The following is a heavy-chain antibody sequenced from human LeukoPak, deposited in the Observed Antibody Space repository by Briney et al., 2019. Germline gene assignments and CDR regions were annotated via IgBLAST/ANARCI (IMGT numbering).Heavy chain of an antibody. CDR2: IYTSGST. V-gene: IGHV4-61*02. CDR3: ARDQLSIFGVVLAVMDV. D-gene: IGHD3-3*01. CDR1: GGSISSGSYH. Sequence: SQTLSLTCTVSGGSISSGSYHWGWIRQPAGKGLEWIGRIYTSGSTNYNPSLKRRVTISVETSKNQFSLKLSSVTAAETAVYYCARDQLSIFGVVLAVMDVWPEGTTVSVSS. J-gene: IGHJ6*01.